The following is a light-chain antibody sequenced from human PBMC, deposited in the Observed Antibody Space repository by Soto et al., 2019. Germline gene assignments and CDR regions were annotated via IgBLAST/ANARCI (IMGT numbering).Light chain of an antibody. J-gene: IGLJ1*01. V-gene: IGLV2-14*01. CDR2: EVS. CDR1: SSDVGGYNY. Sequence: QYALTQPASVSGSPGQSITISCTGNSSDVGGYNYVSWYQQHPGKAPKLMIYEVSTRPSGVSNRFSGSKSGNTASLTISGLQAEDEADYYCSSYTSSSPYVFGTGTKLTVL. CDR3: SSYTSSSPYV.